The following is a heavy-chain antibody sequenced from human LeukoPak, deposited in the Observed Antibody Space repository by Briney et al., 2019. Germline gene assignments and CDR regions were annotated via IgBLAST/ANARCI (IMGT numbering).Heavy chain of an antibody. CDR1: GFTFSSYW. CDR2: IKQDGSEK. CDR3: ARDIKGQYQDAFDI. Sequence: GGSLRLSCAASGFTFSSYWMSWVRQAPGKGLEWVANIKQDGSEKYYVDSVKGRFTISRGNAKNSVYLQMNSLRAEDTAVYYCARDIKGQYQDAFDIWGQGTMVTVSS. D-gene: IGHD2-2*01. J-gene: IGHJ3*02. V-gene: IGHV3-7*01.